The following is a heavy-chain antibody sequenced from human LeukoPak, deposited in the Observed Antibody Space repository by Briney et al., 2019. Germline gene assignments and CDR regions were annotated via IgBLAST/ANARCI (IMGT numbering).Heavy chain of an antibody. CDR2: ISSSGGYM. V-gene: IGHV3-48*03. J-gene: IGHJ4*02. Sequence: GGSLRLSCAASGFNFSSYEMNWVRQAPEKGLEWIAYISSSGGYMYADSVKGRFTISRDNAKNSLYLQMNSLRAEDTAVYYCARHNGWYDYWGQGILVPVSS. CDR1: GFNFSSYE. D-gene: IGHD6-19*01. CDR3: ARHNGWYDY.